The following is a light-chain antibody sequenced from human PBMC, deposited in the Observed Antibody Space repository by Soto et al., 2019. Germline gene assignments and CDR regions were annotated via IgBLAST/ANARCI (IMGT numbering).Light chain of an antibody. CDR3: QQREA. V-gene: IGKV1-39*01. J-gene: IGKJ3*01. Sequence: DIQVTQSPSSLSASVGDSVTITCRASQDISKYLHWYQQKSGKAPKLLIYAASKLQSGVPSRFSGCGSGTDFTLTISSLQPEDFATYYCQQREAFGPGTKVDVK. CDR1: QDISKY. CDR2: AAS.